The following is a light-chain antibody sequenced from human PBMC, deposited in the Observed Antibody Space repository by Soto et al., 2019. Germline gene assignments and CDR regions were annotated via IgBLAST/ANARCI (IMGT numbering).Light chain of an antibody. CDR3: ASWDDSVNGPV. Sequence: QSVLTQPPSASGTPGQRVTISCSGSTSNIGSNAVNWYQQLPGTAPKLLIYSSNQRPSGVPDRFSGSKSGTSASLAISGLQSEDEADYYCASWDDSVNGPVFGGGTKLTVL. CDR2: SSN. CDR1: TSNIGSNA. J-gene: IGLJ3*02. V-gene: IGLV1-44*01.